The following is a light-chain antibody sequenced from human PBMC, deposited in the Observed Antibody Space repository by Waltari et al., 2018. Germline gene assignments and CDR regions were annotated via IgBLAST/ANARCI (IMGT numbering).Light chain of an antibody. V-gene: IGKV3-20*01. CDR3: QQYGSSPRT. Sequence: IVLTQSPGTLSLSPGDSATLSCRASQSVSSSYLGWYQQKPGQAPRLLIYAASSRATGIPDRFSGSGSGTDFTLTISRLEPEDFAVYYCQQYGSSPRTFGQGTKVEIK. J-gene: IGKJ1*01. CDR1: QSVSSSY. CDR2: AAS.